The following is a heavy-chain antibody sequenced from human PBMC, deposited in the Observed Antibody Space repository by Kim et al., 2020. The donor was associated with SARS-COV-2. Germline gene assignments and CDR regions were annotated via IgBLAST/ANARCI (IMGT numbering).Heavy chain of an antibody. CDR1: GGSISSSSYY. J-gene: IGHJ3*02. CDR2: IYYSGST. CDR3: ARHPLVGARTFDI. D-gene: IGHD1-26*01. V-gene: IGHV4-39*01. Sequence: SETLSLTCTVSGGSISSSSYYWGWIRQPPGKGLEWIGSIYYSGSTYYNPSLKSRVTISVDTSKNQFSLKLSSVTAADTAVYYCARHPLVGARTFDIWGQGTVVTVSS.